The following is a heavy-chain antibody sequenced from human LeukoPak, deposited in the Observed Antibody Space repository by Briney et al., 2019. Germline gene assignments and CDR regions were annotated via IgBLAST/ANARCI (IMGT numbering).Heavy chain of an antibody. V-gene: IGHV4-30-2*01. CDR3: ARDARYYYDSSGYSYHFDY. CDR2: NGLSGTT. Sequence: SETLSLTCAVSGGSISSGGYSWSWIRQPPGKGLAWVGYNGLSGTTYYNPSLKSRVTTSVDRYQHQFSLKLRSVTDADTPGYYCARDARYYYDSSGYSYHFDYWGQGTLVTVSS. J-gene: IGHJ4*02. CDR1: GGSISSGGYS. D-gene: IGHD3-22*01.